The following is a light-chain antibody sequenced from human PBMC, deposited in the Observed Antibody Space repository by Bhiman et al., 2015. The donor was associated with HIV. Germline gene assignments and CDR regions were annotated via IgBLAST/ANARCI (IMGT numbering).Light chain of an antibody. CDR2: YDS. V-gene: IGLV3-21*01. CDR3: QAWDSSTGGLV. Sequence: SYELTQPPSVSVAPGKTARITCGGNNIGSKSVHWYQRKPGQAPVLVIYYDSDRPSGIPERFSGSNSGNTATLTISGTQAMDEADYFCQAWDSSTGGLVFGTGTKVTAL. CDR1: NIGSKS. J-gene: IGLJ1*01.